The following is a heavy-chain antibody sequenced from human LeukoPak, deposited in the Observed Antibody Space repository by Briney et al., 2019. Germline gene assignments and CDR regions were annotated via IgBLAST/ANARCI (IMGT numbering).Heavy chain of an antibody. Sequence: PVKVSCKASGGTFSSYAISWVRQAPGQGLEWMGGIIPIFGTANYAQKFQGRVTITTDESTSTAYMELSSLRSEDTAVYYCARVVRGPDAFDIWGQGTMVTVSS. D-gene: IGHD3-10*02. V-gene: IGHV1-69*05. J-gene: IGHJ3*02. CDR3: ARVVRGPDAFDI. CDR1: GGTFSSYA. CDR2: IIPIFGTA.